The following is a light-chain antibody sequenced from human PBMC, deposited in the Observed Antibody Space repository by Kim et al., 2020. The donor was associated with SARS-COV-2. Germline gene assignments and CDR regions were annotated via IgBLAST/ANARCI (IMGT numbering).Light chain of an antibody. V-gene: IGLV3-19*01. Sequence: VALGQTVRITCQGDSLRSYYATWYQKKPGQALILIIYGKNNRPSGIPDRFSGSSSGNTASLTITGTQAGDEADYYCNSRDSNDNVVFGGGTQLTVL. CDR1: SLRSYY. CDR3: NSRDSNDNVV. J-gene: IGLJ2*01. CDR2: GKN.